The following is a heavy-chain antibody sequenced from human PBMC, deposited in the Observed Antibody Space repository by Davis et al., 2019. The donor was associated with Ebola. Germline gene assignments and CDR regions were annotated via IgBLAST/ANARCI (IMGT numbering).Heavy chain of an antibody. Sequence: GESLKISCAASGFTFSSYWMHWVRQAPGKGLVWVSLIGNDGSTTNYADSVKGRFTISRDNARNTLSLQMNSLRAEDTAVYYCARGGGRMLDYWGQGTLVTVSS. J-gene: IGHJ4*02. CDR2: IGNDGSTT. CDR3: ARGGGRMLDY. D-gene: IGHD1-14*01. V-gene: IGHV3-74*01. CDR1: GFTFSSYW.